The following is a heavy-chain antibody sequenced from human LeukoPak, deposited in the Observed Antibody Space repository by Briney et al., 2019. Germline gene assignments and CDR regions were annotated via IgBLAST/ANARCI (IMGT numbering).Heavy chain of an antibody. Sequence: PGGPLRLSCAASGFTFSSYGMHWVRQAPGKGLEWVAVIWYDGSNKYYVDSVKGRFTISRDNSKNTLYLQMNSLRAEDTAVYYCARENSGSYDYWGQGTLVTVSS. J-gene: IGHJ4*02. D-gene: IGHD1-26*01. V-gene: IGHV3-33*01. CDR1: GFTFSSYG. CDR2: IWYDGSNK. CDR3: ARENSGSYDY.